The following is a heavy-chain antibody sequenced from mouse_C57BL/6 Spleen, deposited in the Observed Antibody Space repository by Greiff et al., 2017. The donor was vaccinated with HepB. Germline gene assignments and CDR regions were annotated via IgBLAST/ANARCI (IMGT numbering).Heavy chain of an antibody. V-gene: IGHV5-9*01. CDR2: ISGGGGNT. J-gene: IGHJ2*01. Sequence: EVQRVESGGGLVKPGGSLKLSCAASGFTFSSYTMSWVRQTPEKRLEWVATISGGGGNTYYPDSVKGRFTISRANAKNTLYLQMSSLTSEDTALYYCAIHPPSHGSSYDGYFDYWGQGTTLTVSS. D-gene: IGHD1-1*01. CDR3: AIHPPSHGSSYDGYFDY. CDR1: GFTFSSYT.